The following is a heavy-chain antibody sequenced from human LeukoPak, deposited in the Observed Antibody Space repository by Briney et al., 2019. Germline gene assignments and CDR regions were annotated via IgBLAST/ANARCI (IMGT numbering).Heavy chain of an antibody. D-gene: IGHD3-9*01. CDR3: TTDLNYDILTGYYPIDY. Sequence: GGSLRLSCVASGFTFSYAWMNWVRQAPGKGLEWVGRIKSKSDGGATDYTAPVKGRFTISRDDSKNTLYLQMNSLKTEDTAVYYCTTDLNYDILTGYYPIDYWGQGTLVTVSS. CDR1: GFTFSYAW. V-gene: IGHV3-15*01. J-gene: IGHJ4*02. CDR2: IKSKSDGGAT.